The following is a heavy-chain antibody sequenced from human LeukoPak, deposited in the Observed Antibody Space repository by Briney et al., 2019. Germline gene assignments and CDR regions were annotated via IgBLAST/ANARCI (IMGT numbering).Heavy chain of an antibody. V-gene: IGHV1-46*01. CDR3: FVIGASLNWFDP. CDR2: INPSGGST. J-gene: IGHJ5*02. CDR1: GYTFTSYY. Sequence: VSVKVSCKASGYTFTSYYMHWVRQAPGQGLEWMGIINPSGGSTSYAQKFQGRVTMTRDTSTSTVYMELSSLRSEDTAVYYCFVIGASLNWFDPWGQGTLVTVSS. D-gene: IGHD3-16*02.